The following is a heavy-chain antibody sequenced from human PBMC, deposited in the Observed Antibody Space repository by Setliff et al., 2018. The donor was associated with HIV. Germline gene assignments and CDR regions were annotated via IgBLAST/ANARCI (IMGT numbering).Heavy chain of an antibody. Sequence: PSETLSLTCAVSGASTGSGRYSWSWIRQPAGKGLEWIGHIHPSGSTNYNPSLKSRVTISVDTSNNQFSLKLNSVTAADTAVYYCAREWLTWFDPWGQGTLVTVSS. J-gene: IGHJ5*02. CDR1: GASTGSGRYS. CDR3: AREWLTWFDP. CDR2: IHPSGST. V-gene: IGHV4-61*09. D-gene: IGHD3-22*01.